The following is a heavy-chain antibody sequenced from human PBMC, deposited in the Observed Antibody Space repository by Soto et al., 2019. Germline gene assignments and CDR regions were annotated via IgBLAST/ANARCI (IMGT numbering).Heavy chain of an antibody. V-gene: IGHV3-11*06. CDR1: GFTFSDYY. CDR2: ISSSSSYT. D-gene: IGHD3-22*01. CDR3: ARVGLRYYDSSGYPYYFDY. J-gene: IGHJ4*02. Sequence: NPGGSLRLSCAASGFTFSDYYMSWIRQAPGKGLEWVSYISSSSSYTNYADSVKGRFTISRDNAKNSLYLQMNSLRAEDTAVYYCARVGLRYYDSSGYPYYFDYWGQGTLVTVSS.